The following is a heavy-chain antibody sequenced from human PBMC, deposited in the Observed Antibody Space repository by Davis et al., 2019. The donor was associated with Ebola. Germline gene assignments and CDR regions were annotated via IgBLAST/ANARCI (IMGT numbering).Heavy chain of an antibody. J-gene: IGHJ3*01. D-gene: IGHD1-26*01. CDR2: INPNSGGT. Sequence: ASVKVSCKASGYTFTGYYITWVRLAPGQGLEWMGWINPNSGGTTYAQKFQGRVTMTRDTSISTAYMDLSRLTSDDTAVYSCARESDAVGASTTDDAFDVWGQGTMVTVS. V-gene: IGHV1-2*02. CDR3: ARESDAVGASTTDDAFDV. CDR1: GYTFTGYY.